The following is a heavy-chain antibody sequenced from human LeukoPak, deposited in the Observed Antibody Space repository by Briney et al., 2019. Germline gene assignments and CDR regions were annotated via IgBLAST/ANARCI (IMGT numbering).Heavy chain of an antibody. V-gene: IGHV1-2*02. CDR2: INPNNGDT. CDR3: ARLCYEFSDLAY. Sequence: ASVKVSCMASGYTFTGYYMHWGRQAPGQGLEWMGWINPNNGDTNFAQKFQGRVAMTRDTSMNTVYMELSSLRSDDTAVYYCARLCYEFSDLAYWGQGTLVTVSS. CDR1: GYTFTGYY. D-gene: IGHD3/OR15-3a*01. J-gene: IGHJ4*02.